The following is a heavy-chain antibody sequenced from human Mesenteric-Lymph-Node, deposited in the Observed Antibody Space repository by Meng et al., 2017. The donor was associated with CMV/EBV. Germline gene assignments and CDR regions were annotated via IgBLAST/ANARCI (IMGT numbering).Heavy chain of an antibody. CDR1: GFTFSGYW. CDR3: ARETS. CDR2: INSDGSST. V-gene: IGHV3-74*01. Sequence: GESLKISCAASGFTFSGYWMHWVRQAPGKGLVWVSHINSDGSSTSYADSVKGRFTISRDNAKNSLYLQMNSLRAEDTAVYYCARETSWGQGTMVTVSS. J-gene: IGHJ3*01.